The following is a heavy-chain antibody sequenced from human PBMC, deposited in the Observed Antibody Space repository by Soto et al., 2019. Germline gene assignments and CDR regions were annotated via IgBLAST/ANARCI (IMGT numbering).Heavy chain of an antibody. J-gene: IGHJ6*02. Sequence: QVQLVQSGAEVKKPGASVKVSCKASGYTFTSYGISWVRQAPGQGLEWMGWISAYNGKTNYAQKVQGRVPMTTDTSTSTAYMELRSLRSDDTAVYYCARDRQWNLAGDYYYYGMDVWGQGTTVTVSS. CDR2: ISAYNGKT. V-gene: IGHV1-18*01. CDR3: ARDRQWNLAGDYYYYGMDV. D-gene: IGHD1-1*01. CDR1: GYTFTSYG.